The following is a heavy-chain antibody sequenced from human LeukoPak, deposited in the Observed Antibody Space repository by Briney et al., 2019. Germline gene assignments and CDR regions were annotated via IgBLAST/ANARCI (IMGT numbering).Heavy chain of an antibody. CDR3: AKGPLLWN. V-gene: IGHV3-9*01. D-gene: IGHD1-1*01. CDR1: GFTFYDYA. Sequence: GRSLRLSCAASGFTFYDYAMHWVRQAPGKGLEWVSGISWNSGSIGYADSVKGRFTISRDNSRNTLYLQMNSLRAEDTAVYYCAKGPLLWNGGQGTLVTVSS. CDR2: ISWNSGSI. J-gene: IGHJ4*02.